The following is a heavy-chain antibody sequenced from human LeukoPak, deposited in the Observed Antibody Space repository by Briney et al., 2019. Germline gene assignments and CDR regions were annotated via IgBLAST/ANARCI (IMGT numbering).Heavy chain of an antibody. CDR3: AREEAYRGYRYGFDY. J-gene: IGHJ4*02. CDR1: GGSISSYY. V-gene: IGHV4-4*07. D-gene: IGHD5-18*01. Sequence: SETLSLTCTVSGGSISSYYWSWLRQPAGKGLEWIGRIYTSGSTNYNPSLKSRVTMSVETSKNQFSLKRSSVAAADTAVYYCAREEAYRGYRYGFDYWGQGTLVTVSS. CDR2: IYTSGST.